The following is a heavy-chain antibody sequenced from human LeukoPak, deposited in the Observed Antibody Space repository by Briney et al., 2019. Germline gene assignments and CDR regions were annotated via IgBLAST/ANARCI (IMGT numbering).Heavy chain of an antibody. CDR1: GGSFRGYY. CDR2: INQSGST. D-gene: IGHD5-18*01. J-gene: IGHJ4*02. V-gene: IGHV4-34*01. Sequence: AETLSLTCAVYGGSFRGYYWSWIRQPPGKGLEWIGEINQSGSTNYNPSLKSRVTISVATSKNQFSLKLSSVTAADTAVYYCARARMDTAMVLLDYWGQGTLVTVSS. CDR3: ARARMDTAMVLLDY.